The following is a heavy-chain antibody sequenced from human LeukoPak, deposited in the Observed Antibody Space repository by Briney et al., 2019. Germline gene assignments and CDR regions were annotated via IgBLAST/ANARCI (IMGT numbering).Heavy chain of an antibody. CDR2: RSYDGSNN. J-gene: IGHJ3*02. V-gene: IGHV3-30-3*01. CDR1: GFTLSNYA. D-gene: IGHD3-16*01. CDR3: ARGLNVWGSSPFGGGGDAFDI. Sequence: GGSLRLSCAASGFTLSNYAMHWVRQAPGKGLGWVAVRSYDGSNNYYAESVKGRFTISRDNSKDTLYLQKNSVRPADTAVDYCARGLNVWGSSPFGGGGDAFDIWGQGTMVTVSS.